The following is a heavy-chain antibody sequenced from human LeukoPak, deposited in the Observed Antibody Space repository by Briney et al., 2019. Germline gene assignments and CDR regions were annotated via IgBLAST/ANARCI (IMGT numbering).Heavy chain of an antibody. CDR3: ASCSLAVAAPRWFDP. V-gene: IGHV4-34*01. D-gene: IGHD6-19*01. Sequence: SETLSLTCAVYGGSFSGYYWSWIRQPPEKGLEWIGEINHSGSTNYNPSLKSRVTISVDTSKNQFSLKLSSVTAADTAVYYCASCSLAVAAPRWFDPWGQGTLVTVSS. CDR2: INHSGST. J-gene: IGHJ5*02. CDR1: GGSFSGYY.